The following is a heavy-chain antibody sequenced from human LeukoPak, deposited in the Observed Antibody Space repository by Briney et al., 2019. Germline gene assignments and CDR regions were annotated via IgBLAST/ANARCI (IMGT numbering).Heavy chain of an antibody. CDR1: GFTFSDYY. CDR3: ARATTYYYDSSVGY. V-gene: IGHV3-11*04. Sequence: GGSLRLSCAASGFTFSDYYMSWIRQATGKGLEWVSYISSSGSTIYYADSVKGRFTISRDNAKNSLYLQMNSLRAEDTAVYYCARATTYYYDSSVGYWGQGTLVTVSS. D-gene: IGHD3-22*01. J-gene: IGHJ4*02. CDR2: ISSSGSTI.